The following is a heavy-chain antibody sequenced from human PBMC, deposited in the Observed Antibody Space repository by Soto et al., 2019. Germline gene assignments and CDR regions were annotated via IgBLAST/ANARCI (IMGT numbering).Heavy chain of an antibody. CDR2: IYYSGST. CDR3: ARTVMVRGVIITFDY. V-gene: IGHV4-59*01. J-gene: IGHJ4*02. CDR1: GGSISSYY. Sequence: SETLSLTCTVSGGSISSYYWSWIRQPPGKGLEWIGYIYYSGSTNYNPSLKSRVTISVDTSKNQFSLKLSSVTAADTAVFYCARTVMVRGVIITFDYWGQGTLVTVST. D-gene: IGHD3-10*01.